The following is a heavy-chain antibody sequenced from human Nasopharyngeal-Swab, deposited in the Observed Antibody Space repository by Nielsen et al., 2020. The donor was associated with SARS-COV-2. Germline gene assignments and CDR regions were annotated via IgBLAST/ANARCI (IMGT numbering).Heavy chain of an antibody. CDR2: IKQDGSEK. D-gene: IGHD2-2*01. CDR1: GFTFSSYW. Sequence: GESLKISCAASGFTFSSYWMSWVRQAPGKGLEWVANIKQDGSEKYYVGSVKGRFTISRDNAKNSLYLQMNSLRAEDTAVYYCARDVGYCSSASCRNWFDPWGQGTLVTVSS. J-gene: IGHJ5*02. CDR3: ARDVGYCSSASCRNWFDP. V-gene: IGHV3-7*01.